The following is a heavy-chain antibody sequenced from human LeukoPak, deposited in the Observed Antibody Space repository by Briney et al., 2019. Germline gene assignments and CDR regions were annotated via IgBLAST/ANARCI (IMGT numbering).Heavy chain of an antibody. CDR2: INHSGST. V-gene: IGHV4-34*01. Sequence: PSETLSLTCTVSGGSISSYYWSWIRQPPGKGLEWIGEINHSGSTNYNPSLKSRVTISVDTSKNQFSLKLSSVTAADTAVYYCARGTRQWLVRGYYFDYWGQGTLVTVSS. CDR1: GGSISSYY. J-gene: IGHJ4*02. CDR3: ARGTRQWLVRGYYFDY. D-gene: IGHD6-19*01.